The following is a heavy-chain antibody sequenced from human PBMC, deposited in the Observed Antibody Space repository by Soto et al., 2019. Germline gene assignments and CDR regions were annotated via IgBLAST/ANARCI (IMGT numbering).Heavy chain of an antibody. Sequence: QVQLVQSGAEVKRPGSSVKVSCKASGDTFTFYSINWVRQAPGLGLEWMGRINPILSMSNYAQRFQGRVTMTAEKSTSTAYMELSSLRSEDTAIYYGASSYGSGYRAVDYWGQGALVTVSS. CDR2: INPILSMS. D-gene: IGHD3-10*01. CDR1: GDTFTFYS. J-gene: IGHJ4*02. V-gene: IGHV1-69*02. CDR3: ASSYGSGYRAVDY.